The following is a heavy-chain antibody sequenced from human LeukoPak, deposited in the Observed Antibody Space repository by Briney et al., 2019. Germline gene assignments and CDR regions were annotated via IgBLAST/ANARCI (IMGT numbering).Heavy chain of an antibody. CDR3: ARDHSSWSYYFDY. CDR2: ISSSSSYI. CDR1: GFTFSSYS. D-gene: IGHD6-13*01. J-gene: IGHJ4*02. Sequence: GGSLRLSCAASGFTFSSYSMNWVRQAPGKGLEWVSSISSSSSYIYYADSVKGRFTISRDNAKNSLYLQMNSLRAEDTAVYYCARDHSSWSYYFDYWGQGTLVTVSS. V-gene: IGHV3-21*01.